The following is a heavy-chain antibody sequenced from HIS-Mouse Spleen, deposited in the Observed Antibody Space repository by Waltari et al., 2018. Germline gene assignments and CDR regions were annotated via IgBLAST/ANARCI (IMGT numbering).Heavy chain of an antibody. Sequence: QVQLVQSGAEVKKPGASVKVSCKASGYTFTGYYMHWVRQAPGQGLEWMGWINPNSGGTNYAQKFQGRVTMTRDTSISTAYMELRRLRTEDTSVYYCSRDRQSGAGAFHSWGQGTMVTVSS. J-gene: IGHJ3*02. CDR3: SRDRQSGAGAFHS. D-gene: IGHD7-27*01. CDR1: GYTFTGYY. V-gene: IGHV1-2*02. CDR2: INPNSGGT.